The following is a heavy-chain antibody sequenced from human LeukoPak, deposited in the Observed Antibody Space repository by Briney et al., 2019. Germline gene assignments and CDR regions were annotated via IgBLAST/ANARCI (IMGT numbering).Heavy chain of an antibody. CDR3: ARVFFEAEELIRYYYYGMDV. CDR2: IIPIFGTA. Sequence: GAPVKVSCKASGGTFSSYAISWVRQAPGQGLEWMGGIIPIFGTANYAQKFQGRVTITADESTSTAYMELSSLRSEDTAVYYCARVFFEAEELIRYYYYGMDVWGQGTTVTVSS. V-gene: IGHV1-69*13. CDR1: GGTFSSYA. D-gene: IGHD3-3*01. J-gene: IGHJ6*02.